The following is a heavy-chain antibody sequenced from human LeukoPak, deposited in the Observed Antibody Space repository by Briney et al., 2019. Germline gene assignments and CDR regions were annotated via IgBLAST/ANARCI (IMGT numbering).Heavy chain of an antibody. Sequence: SETLSLICTVSGGSISSHFWRWIRQPPGKGLDWIGYMFYSGSTNYNPSLKSRVTISVDASKNQFSLKLTSVSAADTAVYYCARDRAPVTMIRGAPGGFDPWGQGTLVTVSS. V-gene: IGHV4-59*11. CDR1: GGSISSHF. D-gene: IGHD3-10*01. CDR3: ARDRAPVTMIRGAPGGFDP. CDR2: MFYSGST. J-gene: IGHJ5*02.